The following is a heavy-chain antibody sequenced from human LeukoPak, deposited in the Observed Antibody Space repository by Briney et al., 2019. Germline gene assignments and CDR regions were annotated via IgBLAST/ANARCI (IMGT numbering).Heavy chain of an antibody. D-gene: IGHD1-1*01. Sequence: GASVKVSCKASGYTFTSYYMHWVRQAPGQGLEWMGIINPSGGSTSYAQKFQGTVTMTRDTSISTAYMELSRLRSDDTAVYYCARGGRAELVNDSYQGIYYYYGMDVWGQGTTVTVSS. J-gene: IGHJ6*02. CDR2: INPSGGST. V-gene: IGHV1-46*01. CDR3: ARGGRAELVNDSYQGIYYYYGMDV. CDR1: GYTFTSYY.